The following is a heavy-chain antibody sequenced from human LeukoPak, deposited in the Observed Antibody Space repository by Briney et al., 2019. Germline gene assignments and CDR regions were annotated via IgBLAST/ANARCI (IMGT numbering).Heavy chain of an antibody. J-gene: IGHJ4*02. V-gene: IGHV3-23*01. Sequence: PGGTLRLSCAASGFTFSSYGMSWVRQAPGKGLEWVSAISGSGGSTYYADSVKGRFTISRDNSKNTLYLQMNSLRAEDTAVYYCAKKPSPAVAGPYPLDYWGQGTLVTVSS. D-gene: IGHD6-19*01. CDR1: GFTFSSYG. CDR2: ISGSGGST. CDR3: AKKPSPAVAGPYPLDY.